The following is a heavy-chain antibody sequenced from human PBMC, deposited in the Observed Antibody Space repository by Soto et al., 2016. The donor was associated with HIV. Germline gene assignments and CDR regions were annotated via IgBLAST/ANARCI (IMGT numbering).Heavy chain of an antibody. J-gene: IGHJ4*02. D-gene: IGHD6-13*01. V-gene: IGHV3-23*01. Sequence: EVQLLESGGGLVQPGGSLRLSCAASGFTFSSYAMSWVRQAPGKGLEWVSAISGSGGSTYYADSVKGRFTISRDNSKNTLYLQMSSLRAEDTAVYYCAKDSISSSYCDYWGQGTLVTVSS. CDR2: ISGSGGST. CDR3: AKDSISSSYCDY. CDR1: GFTFSSYA.